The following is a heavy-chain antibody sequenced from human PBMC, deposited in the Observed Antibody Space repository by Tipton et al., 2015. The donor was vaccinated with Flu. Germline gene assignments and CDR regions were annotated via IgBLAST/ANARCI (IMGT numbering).Heavy chain of an antibody. CDR2: IYYSGST. Sequence: TLSLTCTVSGGSISSYYWSWIRQPPGKGLEWIGYIYYSGSTNYNPSLKSRVTILVDTSKNQFSLRLSSVTAADTAVYFCARVEATRSPFDPWGQGTLVTVSS. V-gene: IGHV4-59*01. CDR3: ARVEATRSPFDP. CDR1: GGSISSYY. J-gene: IGHJ5*02.